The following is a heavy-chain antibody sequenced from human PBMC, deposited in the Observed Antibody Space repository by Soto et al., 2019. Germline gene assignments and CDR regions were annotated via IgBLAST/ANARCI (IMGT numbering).Heavy chain of an antibody. CDR2: IYPDDSHT. CDR1: GYSFTSYY. Sequence: GESLKISCKGSGYSFTSYYIGWVRQMPGTGLEWMGIIYPDDSHTRYTPSFEGQVTISVDKSINTSYLQWSSLKASYTSIYYCAPIFASPRGHHYYYGVDVWGQGTRVTVSS. J-gene: IGHJ6*02. CDR3: APIFASPRGHHYYYGVDV. V-gene: IGHV5-51*01.